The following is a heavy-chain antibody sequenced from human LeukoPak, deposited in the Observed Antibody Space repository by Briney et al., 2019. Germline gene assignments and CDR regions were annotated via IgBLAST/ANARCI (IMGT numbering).Heavy chain of an antibody. D-gene: IGHD3-10*01. CDR1: GFTFSNYA. J-gene: IGHJ6*02. V-gene: IGHV3-23*01. CDR2: IIGSGGTT. CDR3: AKVPYSDYGSGRPPFMDV. Sequence: PGGSLRLSCAASGFTFSNYAMTWVRQAPGEGLEWVSTIIGSGGTTYYADSVKGRFTISRDNSKNTLYLQMNSLRDEDTAVYYCAKVPYSDYGSGRPPFMDVWGHGTTVAISS.